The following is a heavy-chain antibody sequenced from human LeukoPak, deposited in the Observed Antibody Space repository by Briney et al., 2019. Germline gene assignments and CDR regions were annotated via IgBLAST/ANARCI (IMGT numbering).Heavy chain of an antibody. CDR1: GYSISSGYL. V-gene: IGHV4-38-2*02. CDR2: TYHGGTT. Sequence: SETLSLTCTVSGYSISSGYLWGWIRQPPGKGLERIGSTYHGGTTYSNPSLKSRVIISEDTSKNQFSLQLSSVTAADTAVYYCARGSGDWTYYFNYWGQGTLVTVSS. CDR3: ARGSGDWTYYFNY. D-gene: IGHD2-21*02. J-gene: IGHJ4*02.